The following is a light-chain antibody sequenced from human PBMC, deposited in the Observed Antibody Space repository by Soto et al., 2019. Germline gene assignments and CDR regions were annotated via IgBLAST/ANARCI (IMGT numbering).Light chain of an antibody. V-gene: IGLV2-14*03. J-gene: IGLJ1*01. CDR2: DVN. Sequence: QSALTQPASVSGSPGQSITISCTGTSSDVGGYNFVSWYQQHPGKVPKLMIFDVNSRPSGVSDRFSGSKSANTASLTISGLQAEDEGDYYCSSYTSSSTQVFGRGTKVTFL. CDR3: SSYTSSSTQV. CDR1: SSDVGGYNF.